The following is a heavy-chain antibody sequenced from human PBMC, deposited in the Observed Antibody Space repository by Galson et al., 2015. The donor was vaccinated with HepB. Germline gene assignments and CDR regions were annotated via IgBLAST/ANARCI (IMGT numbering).Heavy chain of an antibody. V-gene: IGHV3-21*01. D-gene: IGHD3-22*01. Sequence: SLRLSCAASGFTFSSYSMNWVRQAPGKGLEWVSSISSSSSYIYYADSVKGRFTISRDNAKNSLYLQMNSLRAEDTAVYYCAREATMIVVVTIPYYYYYGMDVWGQGTTVTVSS. CDR2: ISSSSSYI. CDR3: AREATMIVVVTIPYYYYYGMDV. J-gene: IGHJ6*02. CDR1: GFTFSSYS.